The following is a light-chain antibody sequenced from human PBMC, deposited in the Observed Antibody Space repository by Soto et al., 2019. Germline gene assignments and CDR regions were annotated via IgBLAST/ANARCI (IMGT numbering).Light chain of an antibody. CDR3: QQYNTYPWT. J-gene: IGKJ1*01. Sequence: DIQMTQSHSTLSASVGDRVTITCRASQRISSWLAWYQQKPGKAPKVLIYKASSVESGVPSRFSGSGSVTGVTLSISSLQHDDFATYDCQQYNTYPWTCGQGTQVDIK. CDR1: QRISSW. CDR2: KAS. V-gene: IGKV1-5*03.